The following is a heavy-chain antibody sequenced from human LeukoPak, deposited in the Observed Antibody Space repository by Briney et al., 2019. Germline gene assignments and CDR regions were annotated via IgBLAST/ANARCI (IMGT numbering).Heavy chain of an antibody. V-gene: IGHV1-18*04. D-gene: IGHD2-2*01. J-gene: IGHJ4*02. Sequence: ASVKVSYKASDYTFTSYGIRWVRQAPGQGLERMGWISAYNGNTNYAQKHQGRVTMTTDTSTSTAYMELRSLRSDDTAVYYCARDFEASPVGLFDYCGRGTVVIVSS. CDR2: ISAYNGNT. CDR1: DYTFTSYG. CDR3: ARDFEASPVGLFDY.